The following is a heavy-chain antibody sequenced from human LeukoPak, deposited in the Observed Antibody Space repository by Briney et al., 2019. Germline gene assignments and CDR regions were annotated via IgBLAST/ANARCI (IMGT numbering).Heavy chain of an antibody. V-gene: IGHV1-24*01. CDR2: FDPEDGET. D-gene: IGHD5-12*01. Sequence: ASVKVSCKVSGYTLTELSMHWVRQAPGKGLEWMGGFDPEDGETIYAQKFQGRVTMTEDTSTDTAYMELSSLRSEDTAAYYCATDLGRSVWWLNWGQGTLVTVSS. J-gene: IGHJ4*02. CDR1: GYTLTELS. CDR3: ATDLGRSVWWLN.